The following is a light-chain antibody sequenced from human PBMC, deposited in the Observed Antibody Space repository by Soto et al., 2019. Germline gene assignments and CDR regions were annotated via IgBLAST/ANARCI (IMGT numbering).Light chain of an antibody. CDR3: QQSYSTPR. V-gene: IGKV1-39*01. J-gene: IGKJ5*01. CDR2: AAS. Sequence: DIQMTQSPSSLSASVGDRFTITCRASQSISSYLNWYQQKPGKAPKLLIYAASSLQSGVPSRFSGSGSGTDFTLTISSLQPEDFVTYYCQQSYSTPRFGQGTRLEIK. CDR1: QSISSY.